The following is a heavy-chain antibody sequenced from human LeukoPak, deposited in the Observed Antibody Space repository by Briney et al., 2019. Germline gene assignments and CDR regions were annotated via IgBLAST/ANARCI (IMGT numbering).Heavy chain of an antibody. Sequence: ASVKVSCKASGYTFTSYGISWVRQAPGQGLEWMGWISAYNGNTNYAQKLQGRVTMNTDTSTSTAHMELSGQTTDRTAAYYCARAYGSGSYLLYYYYYYGMDVSGQGTTVTVSS. V-gene: IGHV1-18*01. CDR1: GYTFTSYG. CDR2: ISAYNGNT. D-gene: IGHD3-10*01. CDR3: ARAYGSGSYLLYYYYYYGMDV. J-gene: IGHJ6*02.